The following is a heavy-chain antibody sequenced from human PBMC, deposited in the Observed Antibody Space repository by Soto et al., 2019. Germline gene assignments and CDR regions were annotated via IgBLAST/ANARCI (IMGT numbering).Heavy chain of an antibody. CDR1: GYTFTHHY. CDR2: INPSGGRT. D-gene: IGHD3-22*01. Sequence: ASVKVSCKASGYTFTHHYIHWVRQAPGQGLDWVGVINPSGGRTNYAQKFQGRVTMTGDTSTRTVYMELSSLRSEDTAVYYCATSAPHTLANYYDSSGPRYWGQGTLVTVSS. J-gene: IGHJ4*02. V-gene: IGHV1-46*01. CDR3: ATSAPHTLANYYDSSGPRY.